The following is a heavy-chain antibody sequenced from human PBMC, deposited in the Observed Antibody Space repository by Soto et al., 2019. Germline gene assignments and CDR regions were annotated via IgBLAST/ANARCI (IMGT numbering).Heavy chain of an antibody. CDR1: GFTFSSYA. Sequence: QVQLVESGGGVVQPGRSLRLSCAASGFTFSSYAMHWVRQAPGKGLEWVAVISYDGSNKYYADSVKGRFTISRDNFKNPLNLQMDSLRAEDTAVYYCARGGDFGSCYRPYYSYGMDFWGQGTTVTVSS. J-gene: IGHJ6*02. D-gene: IGHD3-3*01. V-gene: IGHV3-30-3*01. CDR3: ARGGDFGSCYRPYYSYGMDF. CDR2: ISYDGSNK.